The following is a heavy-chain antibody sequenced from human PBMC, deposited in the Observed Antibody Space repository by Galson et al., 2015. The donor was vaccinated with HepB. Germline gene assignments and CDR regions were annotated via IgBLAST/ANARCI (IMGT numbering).Heavy chain of an antibody. Sequence: SLRLSCAVSGFTLRNYVMNWVRQAPGKEPEWVATISGDGDTTHYATSVKGRFTVSRDNSKSTLYLQMNSLGGEDTAVYYCATRLRVSSWFSVDSWGQGTL. D-gene: IGHD2-2*01. CDR1: GFTLRNYV. CDR3: ATRLRVSSWFSVDS. CDR2: ISGDGDTT. J-gene: IGHJ4*02. V-gene: IGHV3-23*01.